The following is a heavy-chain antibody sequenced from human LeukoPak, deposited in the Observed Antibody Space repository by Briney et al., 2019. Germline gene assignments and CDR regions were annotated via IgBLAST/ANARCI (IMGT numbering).Heavy chain of an antibody. V-gene: IGHV1-69*13. CDR2: IIPIFGTA. CDR1: GGTFSSDA. D-gene: IGHD5-12*01. J-gene: IGHJ4*02. Sequence: GASVKVSCKASGGTFSSDAIRWVRQASGQGLEWMGGIIPIFGTANYAQKFQGRVTITADESTSTAYMELRSLRSDDTAVYYCARSDSGYDTYFDYWGQGTLVTLSS. CDR3: ARSDSGYDTYFDY.